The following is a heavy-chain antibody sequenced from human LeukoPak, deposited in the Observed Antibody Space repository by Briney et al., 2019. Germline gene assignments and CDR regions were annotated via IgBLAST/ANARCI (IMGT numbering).Heavy chain of an antibody. Sequence: GESLKISCKGSGYSFTSYWISWVRQMPGKGLEWMGRIDPSDSYTNYSPSFQGHVTISADKSISTAYLQWSSLKASDTALYYCARPDRGISSGFDYWGQGTLVTVSS. CDR1: GYSFTSYW. V-gene: IGHV5-10-1*01. J-gene: IGHJ4*02. D-gene: IGHD6-19*01. CDR3: ARPDRGISSGFDY. CDR2: IDPSDSYT.